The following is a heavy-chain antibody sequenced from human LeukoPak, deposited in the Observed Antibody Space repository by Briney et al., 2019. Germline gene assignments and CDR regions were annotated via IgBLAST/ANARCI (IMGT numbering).Heavy chain of an antibody. CDR1: GYSFTSYW. V-gene: IGHV5-51*01. Sequence: GESLKISCKGSGYSFTSYWIGWVRQMPGKGLEWVGIIYPGDSDTRYSPSFQGQVTISADRFISTAYLQWSSLKASDTAMYYCARILSYSSSWYYFDYWGQGTLVTVSS. D-gene: IGHD6-13*01. CDR2: IYPGDSDT. CDR3: ARILSYSSSWYYFDY. J-gene: IGHJ4*02.